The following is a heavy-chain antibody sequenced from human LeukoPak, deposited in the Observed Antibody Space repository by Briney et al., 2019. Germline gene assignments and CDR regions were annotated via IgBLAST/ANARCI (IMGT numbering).Heavy chain of an antibody. CDR1: GGSISTYY. V-gene: IGHV4-59*01. Sequence: SETLSLTCTVSGGSISTYYWSWIRQPPGKGLEWIGYIYYSGSTNYNPSLKSRVTISVDTSKNQFSLKLSSVTAADTAVYYCARVETSYYYMDGWGKGTTVTVSS. CDR3: ARVETSYYYMDG. J-gene: IGHJ6*03. CDR2: IYYSGST.